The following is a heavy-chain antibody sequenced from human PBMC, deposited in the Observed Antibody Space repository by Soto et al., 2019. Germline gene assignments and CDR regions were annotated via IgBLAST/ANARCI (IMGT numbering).Heavy chain of an antibody. D-gene: IGHD1-1*01. V-gene: IGHV4-59*08. CDR2: VSSTGGT. J-gene: IGHJ6*02. CDR1: SGPSSSHN. CDR3: VRQGIGNLHGLVDV. Sequence: QVQLQQSGPGLVKPSETLSLTCSVSSGPSSSHNWGWIRQPPGRGLEWIGYVSSTGGTSYNPSLKSRVTIPADMSTNLISLALTSVTAADTAVYYCVRQGIGNLHGLVDVWGQGTTVRVSS.